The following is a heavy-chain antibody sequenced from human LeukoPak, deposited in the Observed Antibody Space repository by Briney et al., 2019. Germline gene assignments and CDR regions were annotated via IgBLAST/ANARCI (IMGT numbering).Heavy chain of an antibody. CDR1: GFTFSNNA. D-gene: IGHD6-25*01. CDR2: ISSIGGSI. J-gene: IGHJ6*03. Sequence: GGSLRLSCAASGFTFSNNAMYWVRQAPGKGLEYVSAISSIGGSIYYANSVKGRFTISRDNAKNSLYLQMNSLRADDTAVYYCARFAAGGSYYYYMDVWGKGTTVTVSS. CDR3: ARFAAGGSYYYYMDV. V-gene: IGHV3-64*01.